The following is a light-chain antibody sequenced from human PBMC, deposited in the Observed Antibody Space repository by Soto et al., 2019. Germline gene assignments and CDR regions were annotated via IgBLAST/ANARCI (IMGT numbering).Light chain of an antibody. Sequence: DIQMTQSPSSLSASVGDRVTIACQASQDISNYLHWYQQKPGKAPKLLIYDASNLETGVPSRFSGSGSGTDFTLTISSLQPEDFATYFCQESYGTPYTFGQGTKVDIK. CDR3: QESYGTPYT. CDR2: DAS. J-gene: IGKJ2*01. CDR1: QDISNY. V-gene: IGKV1-33*01.